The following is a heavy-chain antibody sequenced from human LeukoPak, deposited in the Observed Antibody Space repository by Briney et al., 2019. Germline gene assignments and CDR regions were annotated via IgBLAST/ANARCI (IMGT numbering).Heavy chain of an antibody. CDR1: GFTFSSYE. CDR3: ARGNLNYGGNSNY. D-gene: IGHD4-23*01. Sequence: PGGSLRLSCAASGFTFSSYEMNWVRQAPGKGLEWVSYISSSGSTIYYADPVKGRFTISRDNAKNSLYLQMNSLRAEDTAVYYCARGNLNYGGNSNYWGQGTLVTVSS. J-gene: IGHJ4*02. V-gene: IGHV3-48*03. CDR2: ISSSGSTI.